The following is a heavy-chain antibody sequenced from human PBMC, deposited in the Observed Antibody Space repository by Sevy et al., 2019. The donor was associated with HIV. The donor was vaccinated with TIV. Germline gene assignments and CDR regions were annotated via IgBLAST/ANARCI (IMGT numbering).Heavy chain of an antibody. CDR2: ISGSGGST. J-gene: IGHJ4*02. V-gene: IGHV3-23*01. CDR3: GTIGGYDFWSGPLYYFDY. CDR1: GFTFSSYA. D-gene: IGHD3-3*01. Sequence: GESLKISCAASGFTFSSYAMSWVRQAPGKGLEWVSAISGSGGSTYYADSVKGRFTISRDNSKNTLYLQMNSLRAEDTAVYYCGTIGGYDFWSGPLYYFDYWGQGTLVTVSS.